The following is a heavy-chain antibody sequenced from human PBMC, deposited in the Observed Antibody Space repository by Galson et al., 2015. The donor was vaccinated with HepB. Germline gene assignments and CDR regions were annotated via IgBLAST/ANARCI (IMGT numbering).Heavy chain of an antibody. V-gene: IGHV1-69*13. D-gene: IGHD3-3*01. J-gene: IGHJ4*02. Sequence: SVKVSCKASGGTFSSYAISWVRQAPGQGLEWMGGIIPIFGTANYAQKFQGRVTITADESTSTAYMELSSLRSEDTAVYYCATSRFLEWLFKDYWGQGTLVTVSS. CDR1: GGTFSSYA. CDR3: ATSRFLEWLFKDY. CDR2: IIPIFGTA.